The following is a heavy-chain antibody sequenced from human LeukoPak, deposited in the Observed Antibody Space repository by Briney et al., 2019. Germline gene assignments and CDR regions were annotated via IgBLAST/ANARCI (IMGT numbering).Heavy chain of an antibody. CDR2: INHSGST. CDR1: GGSFSGYY. Sequence: PSETLSLTCAVYGGSFSGYYWSWIRQPPGKGLEWIGEINHSGSTNYNPSLKSRVTISVGTSKNQFSLKLSSVTAADTAVYYCARGTRYGSGSLPFDYWGQGTLVTVSS. V-gene: IGHV4-34*01. D-gene: IGHD3-10*01. CDR3: ARGTRYGSGSLPFDY. J-gene: IGHJ4*02.